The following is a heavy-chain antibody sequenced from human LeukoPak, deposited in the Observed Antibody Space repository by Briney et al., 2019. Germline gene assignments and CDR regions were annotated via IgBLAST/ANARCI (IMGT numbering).Heavy chain of an antibody. Sequence: GGSLRLSCAASGFTFSSYSMNWVRQAPGKGLEWVSSISSGSSYIYYADSVKGRFTISRDNAKNSLYLQMNSLRAEDTAVYYCARGEGYNYLLDYWGQGTLVTVSS. J-gene: IGHJ4*02. CDR3: ARGEGYNYLLDY. CDR2: ISSGSSYI. D-gene: IGHD5-24*01. CDR1: GFTFSSYS. V-gene: IGHV3-21*01.